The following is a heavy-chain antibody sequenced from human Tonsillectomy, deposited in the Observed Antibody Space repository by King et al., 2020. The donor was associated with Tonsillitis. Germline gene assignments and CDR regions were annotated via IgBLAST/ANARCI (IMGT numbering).Heavy chain of an antibody. CDR1: GFTFSTHY. D-gene: IGHD6-6*01. J-gene: IGHJ4*02. Sequence: VQLVESGGGLVQPGGSLRLSCTASGFTFSTHYMTWVRQAPGRGPEWVANIEEDGTEKNYLDSVKGRFTISRDNAKNSVFLQMNSLRGDDTAVYYCTPPSSALFNFWGQGTLVTVSS. CDR2: IEEDGTEK. V-gene: IGHV3-7*03. CDR3: TPPSSALFNF.